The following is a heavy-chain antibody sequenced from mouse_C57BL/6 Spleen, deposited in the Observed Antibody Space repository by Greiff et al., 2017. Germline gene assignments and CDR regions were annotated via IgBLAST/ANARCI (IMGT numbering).Heavy chain of an antibody. CDR1: GYTFTSYW. J-gene: IGHJ1*03. Sequence: VQLQQPGAELVKPGASVKLSCKASGYTFTSYWMHWVKQRPGQGLEWIGMIHPNSGSTNYNEKFKGKATLTVDKSSSTAYMQLSSLTAEDSAVYYGARSTTRGYFDGWGTGTTVTVSS. CDR2: IHPNSGST. V-gene: IGHV1-64*01. CDR3: ARSTTRGYFDG. D-gene: IGHD1-1*01.